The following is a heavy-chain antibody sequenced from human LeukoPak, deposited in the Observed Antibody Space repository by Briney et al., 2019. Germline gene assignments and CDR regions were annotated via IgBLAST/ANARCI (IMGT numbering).Heavy chain of an antibody. V-gene: IGHV3-30*02. CDR2: IRYDGSNK. CDR3: ANPDIVVVVAATGGSAN. Sequence: PGGSLRLSCAASGFTFSSYGMHWVRQAPGKGLEWVAFIRYDGSNKYYADSVKGRFTISRDNSKNTLYLQMNSLRAEDTAVYYCANPDIVVVVAATGGSANWGQGTLVTVSS. D-gene: IGHD2-15*01. CDR1: GFTFSSYG. J-gene: IGHJ4*02.